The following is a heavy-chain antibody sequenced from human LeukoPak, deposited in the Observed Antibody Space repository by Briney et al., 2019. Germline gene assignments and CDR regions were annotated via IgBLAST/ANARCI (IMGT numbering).Heavy chain of an antibody. V-gene: IGHV4-34*01. D-gene: IGHD6-6*01. CDR1: GGSFSGYY. Sequence: SETLSLTCAVYGGSFSGYYWSWIRQPLGKGLEWIGEINHSGSTNYNPSLKSRVTISVDTSKNQFSLKLSSVTAADTAVYYCARSSIAARPRPKYYYMDVWGKGTTVTVSS. J-gene: IGHJ6*03. CDR2: INHSGST. CDR3: ARSSIAARPRPKYYYMDV.